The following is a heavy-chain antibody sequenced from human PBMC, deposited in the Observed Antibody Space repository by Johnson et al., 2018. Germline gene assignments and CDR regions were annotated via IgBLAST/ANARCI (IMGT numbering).Heavy chain of an antibody. J-gene: IGHJ4*02. CDR3: VRDGVAVAGDVDH. Sequence: VQLVQSGGGVVQPGRSLRLSCAASGFTFHNYAMHWVRQAPGKGLELVSGITVHNGETAYADSVKGRFTISRDSAKTSLYLQMNILKAEDTAVYYCVRDGVAVAGDVDHWGQGTQVTVSS. CDR1: GFTFHNYA. V-gene: IGHV3-9*01. D-gene: IGHD6-19*01. CDR2: ITVHNGET.